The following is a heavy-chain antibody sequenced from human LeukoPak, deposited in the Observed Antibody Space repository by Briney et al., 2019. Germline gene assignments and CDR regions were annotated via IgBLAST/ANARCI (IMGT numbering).Heavy chain of an antibody. V-gene: IGHV3-23*01. CDR3: ARLIGGVGYFDL. CDR2: ISGSGGST. CDR1: GFTFSSYD. D-gene: IGHD2-8*01. Sequence: GGSLRLSCAASGFTFSSYDMSWVRQAPGKGLEWVSAISGSGGSTYYADSVKGRFTISRDNSKNTLYLQMNSLRAEDTAVYYCARLIGGVGYFDLWGRGTLVTVSS. J-gene: IGHJ2*01.